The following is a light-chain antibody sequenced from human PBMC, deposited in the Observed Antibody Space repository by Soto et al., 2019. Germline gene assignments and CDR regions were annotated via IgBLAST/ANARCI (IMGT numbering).Light chain of an antibody. CDR1: RSNIGSHY. V-gene: IGLV1-47*01. CDR3: ATWDDSLGRRVL. Sequence: QSAVTQPPSASGAPGQWVTISCSGSRSNIGSHYISWYQHLPGTAPKLLIYKDSQRPSGVPDRFSGSKSGTSAFLAIGGLRSEDEGSYYCATWDDSLGRRVLFGGGTKLTVL. CDR2: KDS. J-gene: IGLJ3*02.